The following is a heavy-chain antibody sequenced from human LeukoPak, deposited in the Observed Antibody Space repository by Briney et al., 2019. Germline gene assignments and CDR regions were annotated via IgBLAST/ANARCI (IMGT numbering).Heavy chain of an antibody. J-gene: IGHJ4*02. V-gene: IGHV1-2*02. Sequence: ASVKVSCKASGYTFTGYYMHWVRQAPGQGLEWMGWINPNSGGTNYAQKFQGRVTMTRDTSISTAYMELSRLRSDDTAVYYCAREGGEVVIASFDYWGQGTLVTVSS. CDR1: GYTFTGYY. CDR2: INPNSGGT. CDR3: AREGGEVVIASFDY. D-gene: IGHD2-21*01.